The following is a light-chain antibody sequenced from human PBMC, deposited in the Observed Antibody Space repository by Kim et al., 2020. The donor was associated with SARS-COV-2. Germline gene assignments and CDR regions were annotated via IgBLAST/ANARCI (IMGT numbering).Light chain of an antibody. Sequence: QSVTISCTGTSTDVGGYKYVSWYQQHPGKAPKLIIYDVTKRPSGVTDRFSGSRSGNTASLTISGLQAEDEADYYCCSYAGSSTYVFGTGTKVTVL. CDR3: CSYAGSSTYV. V-gene: IGLV2-11*03. CDR2: DVT. CDR1: STDVGGYKY. J-gene: IGLJ1*01.